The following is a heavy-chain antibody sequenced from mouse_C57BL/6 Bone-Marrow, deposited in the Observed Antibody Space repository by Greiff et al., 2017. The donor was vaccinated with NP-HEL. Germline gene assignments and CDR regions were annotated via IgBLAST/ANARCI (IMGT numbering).Heavy chain of an antibody. V-gene: IGHV1-52*01. CDR2: IDPSDSET. Sequence: QVQLQQPGAELVRPGSSVKLSCKASGYTFTSYWLHWVKQRPIQGLEWIGNIDPSDSETHYNQKFKDKATLTVDKSSSTAYMQLSSLTSEDSAVYYCARWDYDGAYWGQGTLVTVSA. J-gene: IGHJ3*01. D-gene: IGHD2-4*01. CDR1: GYTFTSYW. CDR3: ARWDYDGAY.